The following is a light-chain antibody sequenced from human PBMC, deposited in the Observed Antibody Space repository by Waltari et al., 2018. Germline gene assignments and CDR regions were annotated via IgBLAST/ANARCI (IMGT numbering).Light chain of an antibody. CDR1: ILAKRY. CDR2: KDS. Sequence: SYELTQPSSVSVSPGQTARITCSGDILAKRYARWFQQKPGQAPVGVIYKDSERPSGTPERLSGSNSRTTVTLTISGAQVEDEADYYCYSAADNNRQVFGGGTKLTVL. CDR3: YSAADNNRQV. V-gene: IGLV3-27*01. J-gene: IGLJ3*02.